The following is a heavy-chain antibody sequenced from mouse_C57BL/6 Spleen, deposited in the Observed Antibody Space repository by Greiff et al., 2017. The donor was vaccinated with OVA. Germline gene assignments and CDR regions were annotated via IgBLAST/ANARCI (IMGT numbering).Heavy chain of an antibody. CDR3: ANYYGSGYAMDY. J-gene: IGHJ4*01. Sequence: VQLQQSGPELVKPGASVKISCKASGYTFTDYYMNWVKQSHGKSLEWIGDINPNNGGTSYNQKFKGKATLTVDKSSSTAYMELRSLTSEDSAVYYCANYYGSGYAMDYWGQGTSVTVSS. CDR1: GYTFTDYY. D-gene: IGHD1-1*01. CDR2: INPNNGGT. V-gene: IGHV1-26*01.